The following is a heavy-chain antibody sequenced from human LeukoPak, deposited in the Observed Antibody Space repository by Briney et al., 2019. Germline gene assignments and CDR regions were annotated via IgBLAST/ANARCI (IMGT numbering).Heavy chain of an antibody. CDR1: GRSVSSGSYY. J-gene: IGHJ4*02. D-gene: IGHD2-15*01. V-gene: IGHV4-61*01. CDR3: ARDSDLGYCSGGSCNYYFDY. Sequence: SKTLSLTCTVSGRSVSSGSYYWSWIRQPRGKGLEWIGYIYDSGSTNYNPSLKSRVTISVDTSKNQFSLKLSSVTAADTAVYYCARDSDLGYCSGGSCNYYFDYWGQGTLVTVSS. CDR2: IYDSGST.